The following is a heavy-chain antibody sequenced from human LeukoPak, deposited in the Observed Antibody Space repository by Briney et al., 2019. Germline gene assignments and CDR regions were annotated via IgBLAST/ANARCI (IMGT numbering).Heavy chain of an antibody. V-gene: IGHV3-23*01. Sequence: GGSLRLSCAASGFTFSSYAMSWVRQAPGKGLEWVSAISGSGGSTYYADSVKGRFTISRDNSKNTLYLQMNSLRAEDTAVYYCAKPAFGYDPYYYYYMDVWGKGTTVTVSS. CDR2: ISGSGGST. J-gene: IGHJ6*03. CDR1: GFTFSSYA. CDR3: AKPAFGYDPYYYYYMDV. D-gene: IGHD5-12*01.